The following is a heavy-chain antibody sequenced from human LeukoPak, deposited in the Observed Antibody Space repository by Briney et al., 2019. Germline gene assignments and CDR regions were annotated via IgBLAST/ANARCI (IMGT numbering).Heavy chain of an antibody. CDR3: ARDPYYYDSSGYPPRFDY. CDR2: ISPSGGST. Sequence: GASVKVSCKAFGYTFTSNYMHWVRQAPGQGPQWMGVISPSGGSTTYAQKFQGRVTLTRDMSTSTDYLELSSLRSEDTAVYYCARDPYYYDSSGYPPRFDYWGQGTLVTVSS. J-gene: IGHJ4*02. D-gene: IGHD3-22*01. V-gene: IGHV1-46*01. CDR1: GYTFTSNY.